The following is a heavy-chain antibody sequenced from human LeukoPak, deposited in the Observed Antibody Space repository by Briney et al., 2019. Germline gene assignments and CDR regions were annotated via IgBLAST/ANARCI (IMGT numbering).Heavy chain of an antibody. J-gene: IGHJ6*04. V-gene: IGHV1-3*01. CDR2: INAGNGKT. D-gene: IGHD6-13*01. Sequence: GASVKVSCKASGYTFTSYAMHWVRQAPGQRLEWMGWINAGNGKTKYSKKFQGRVTITRDTSASTAYMELSSLRSEDTAVYYCARGKRAAAAGTGTYYYYGMDVWGKGTTVTVSS. CDR1: GYTFTSYA. CDR3: ARGKRAAAAGTGTYYYYGMDV.